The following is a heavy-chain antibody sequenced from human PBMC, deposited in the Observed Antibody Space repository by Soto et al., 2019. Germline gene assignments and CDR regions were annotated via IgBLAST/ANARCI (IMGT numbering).Heavy chain of an antibody. J-gene: IGHJ4*02. V-gene: IGHV3-23*01. CDR2: IKSGGTTT. CDR1: GFSFSSYG. CDR3: ARLVATADF. Sequence: GGSLRLSCEASGFSFSSYGMSWVRQAPGKGLEWLSTIKSGGTTTSYADSVKGRFTISRDNSKATLYLQMNSLRDDDTAVYYCARLVATADFWGQGTLVTVSS. D-gene: IGHD5-12*01.